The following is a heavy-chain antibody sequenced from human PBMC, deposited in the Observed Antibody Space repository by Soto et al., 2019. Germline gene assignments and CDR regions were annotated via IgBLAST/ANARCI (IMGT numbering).Heavy chain of an antibody. CDR1: GGTFSSYT. D-gene: IGHD3-16*01. J-gene: IGHJ4*02. CDR3: ASDYEEGY. Sequence: QVQLVQSGAEVKKPGSSVKVSCKASGGTFSSYTISWVRQAPGQGLKWMGRIIPILGIANYAQKVQGRVTITGDNSTSTAYMELSSLRSEDTAVYYCASDYEEGYWGQGTLVPVSS. V-gene: IGHV1-69*02. CDR2: IIPILGIA.